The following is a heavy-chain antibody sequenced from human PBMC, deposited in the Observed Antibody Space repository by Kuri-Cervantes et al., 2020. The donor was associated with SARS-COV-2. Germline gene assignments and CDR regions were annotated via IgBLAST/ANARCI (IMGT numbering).Heavy chain of an antibody. Sequence: GSLRLSCTVSGGSISSYYWSWIRQPPGKGLEWIGYIYYSGSTNYNPSLKSRVTISVDTSKNQFSLKLSSVTAADTAVYYCARAGEWLFGDAFDIRGQGTMVTVSS. CDR3: ARAGEWLFGDAFDI. CDR1: GGSISSYY. D-gene: IGHD3-3*01. CDR2: IYYSGST. J-gene: IGHJ3*02. V-gene: IGHV4-59*01.